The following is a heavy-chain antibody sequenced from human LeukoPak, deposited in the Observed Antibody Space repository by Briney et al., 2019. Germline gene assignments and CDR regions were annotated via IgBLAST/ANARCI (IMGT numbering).Heavy chain of an antibody. CDR3: ARLLGSGDYYDSSGYPIVLFDP. CDR2: IIPIFGTA. J-gene: IGHJ5*02. D-gene: IGHD3-22*01. V-gene: IGHV1-69*13. Sequence: SVKVSCKASGGTFSSYAISWVRQAPGQGLEWMGGIIPIFGTANYAQKFQGRVTITADESTSTAYMELSSLRSEDTAVYYCARLLGSGDYYDSSGYPIVLFDPWGQGTLVTVSS. CDR1: GGTFSSYA.